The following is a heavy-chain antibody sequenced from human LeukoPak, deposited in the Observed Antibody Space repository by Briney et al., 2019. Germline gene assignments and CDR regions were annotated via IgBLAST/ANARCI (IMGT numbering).Heavy chain of an antibody. CDR3: AREESSCSGGSCYIDY. V-gene: IGHV1-2*02. CDR1: GYTFTGYY. D-gene: IGHD2-15*01. Sequence: ASVKVSCKASGYTFTGYYMHWVRQAPGQGLEWMVWISPDSGDTNYAQKFQGRVTMTRDTSISAAYMALSRLTSDDTAVFYCAREESSCSGGSCYIDYWGQGTLVTVSS. CDR2: ISPDSGDT. J-gene: IGHJ4*02.